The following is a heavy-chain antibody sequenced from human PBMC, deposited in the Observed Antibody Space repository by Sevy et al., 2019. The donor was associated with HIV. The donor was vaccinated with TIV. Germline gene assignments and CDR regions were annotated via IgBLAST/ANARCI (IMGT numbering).Heavy chain of an antibody. CDR2: INPGNGNT. Sequence: ASVKVSCKASGFTFTYYTVHWVRQAPGQGLEWMGWINPGNGNTRYSQKFQGRVTITTDTSATTTYMALSSLRPEATAVYYCAPSPGGTKHFNPWGQGTRVTVSS. J-gene: IGHJ5*02. D-gene: IGHD2-15*01. CDR1: GFTFTYYT. CDR3: APSPGGTKHFNP. V-gene: IGHV1-3*01.